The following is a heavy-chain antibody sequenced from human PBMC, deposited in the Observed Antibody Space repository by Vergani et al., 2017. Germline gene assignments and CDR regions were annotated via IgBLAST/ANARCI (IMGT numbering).Heavy chain of an antibody. D-gene: IGHD1-26*01. J-gene: IGHJ4*02. CDR2: IRSKAYGGTT. Sequence: EVQLVESGGGLVQPGRSLRLSCTASGFTFGDYAMSWVRQAPGKGLEWVGFIRSKAYGGTTEYAASVKGRFTISRDDSKSIAYLQMNSLKTEDTAVYYCTTLSGSYSGGYLEYWGQGSLVTVSA. CDR3: TTLSGSYSGGYLEY. CDR1: GFTFGDYA. V-gene: IGHV3-49*04.